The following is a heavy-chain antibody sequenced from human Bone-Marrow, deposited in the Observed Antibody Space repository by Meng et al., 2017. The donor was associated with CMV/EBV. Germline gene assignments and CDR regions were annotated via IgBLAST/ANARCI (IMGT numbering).Heavy chain of an antibody. V-gene: IGHV3-48*03. J-gene: IGHJ3*02. CDR2: ISSCGSTI. CDR1: GFTFSSYE. Sequence: GESLKISCAASGFTFSSYEMNWVRQTPGKGLEWVSYISSCGSTIYYADSMKGRFTISRDNAKNSLYLQMNSLRAEDTAVYYCARVVRITIFEGFYIWGQGTMVTVSS. D-gene: IGHD3-3*01. CDR3: ARVVRITIFEGFYI.